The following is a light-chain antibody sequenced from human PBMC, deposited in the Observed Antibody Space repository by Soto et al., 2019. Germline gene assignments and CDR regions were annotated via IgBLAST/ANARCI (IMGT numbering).Light chain of an antibody. CDR1: SSDVGSYDL. CDR3: CSYAGRSIRV. Sequence: QSVRTHPAAVSGSPGQSITISFTGTSSDVGSYDLVSWYQQHPGKAPKLMIYESNKRPSGVSNRFSVSKSGNTASLTISGLQAEDEADYYCCSYAGRSIRVFGPGTTGPVL. V-gene: IGLV2-23*01. J-gene: IGLJ1*01. CDR2: ESN.